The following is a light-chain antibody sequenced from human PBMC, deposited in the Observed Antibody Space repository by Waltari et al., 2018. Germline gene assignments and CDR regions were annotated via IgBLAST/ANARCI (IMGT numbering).Light chain of an antibody. CDR2: DVS. J-gene: IGLJ1*01. V-gene: IGLV2-14*01. CDR3: SSYTSSSTLGV. Sequence: QSALTQPASVSGSPGQSITISCTGTSSDVGGYNYVSWYQQHPGKAPKLMIYDVSKRPSGVSNRFSGSTSGNTASLTISGLQAEDEADYYCSSYTSSSTLGVFGTGTKVTVL. CDR1: SSDVGGYNY.